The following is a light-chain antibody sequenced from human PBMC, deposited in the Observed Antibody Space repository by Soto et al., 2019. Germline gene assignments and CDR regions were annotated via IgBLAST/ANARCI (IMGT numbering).Light chain of an antibody. CDR1: QSVGSY. CDR3: QQRSNWLYT. Sequence: IVLTQSPATLSLSPGDQATLSCRASQSVGSYLAWYQQKPGQAPRLLIFDASHRASGIPPRFSGRGSGTDFTLTISSLEPEDFAVYYCQQRSNWLYTFGQGTKLEIK. CDR2: DAS. V-gene: IGKV3-11*01. J-gene: IGKJ2*01.